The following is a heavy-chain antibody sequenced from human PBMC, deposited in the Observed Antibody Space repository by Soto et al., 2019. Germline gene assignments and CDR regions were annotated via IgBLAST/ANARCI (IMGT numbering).Heavy chain of an antibody. Sequence: GESLKISCKGSGYSFTSYWIGWVRQMPGKGLVWMGIIYPGDSDTRYSPSFQGQVTISADKTISTAYLQWSSLKASDTAMYYCARQGYYGSGSYTVGYYYGMDVWGQGTTVTVSS. CDR3: ARQGYYGSGSYTVGYYYGMDV. CDR1: GYSFTSYW. D-gene: IGHD3-10*01. J-gene: IGHJ6*02. V-gene: IGHV5-51*01. CDR2: IYPGDSDT.